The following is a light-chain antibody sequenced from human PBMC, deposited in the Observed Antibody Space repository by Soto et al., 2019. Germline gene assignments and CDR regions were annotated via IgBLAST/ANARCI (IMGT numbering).Light chain of an antibody. CDR1: QSVSSPY. CDR3: QRYDISPFP. CDR2: GAS. V-gene: IGKV3-20*01. J-gene: IGKJ2*01. Sequence: EIVLTQSPGTLSLSPGERATLSCRASQSVSSPYLAWYQQKPGQPPRLLIYGASSRATGIPDRFSGSRSGTDFTLTISRLEPEDFPIYYCQRYDISPFPFGQGAKLDIK.